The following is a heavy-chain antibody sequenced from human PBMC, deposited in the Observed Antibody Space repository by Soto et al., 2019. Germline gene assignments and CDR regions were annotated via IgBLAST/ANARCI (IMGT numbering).Heavy chain of an antibody. CDR1: GVTFSSYG. CDR3: ARDQTGTTDIRGYFYYMDV. Sequence: GGSLRLSCAASGVTFSSYGMHWVRQAPGKGLEWVAVIWYDGSNKYYADSVKGRFTISGDNSKNTLYLQMNSLRAEDTAVYYCARDQTGTTDIRGYFYYMDVWGKGTTVTVSS. CDR2: IWYDGSNK. J-gene: IGHJ6*03. V-gene: IGHV3-33*01. D-gene: IGHD1-7*01.